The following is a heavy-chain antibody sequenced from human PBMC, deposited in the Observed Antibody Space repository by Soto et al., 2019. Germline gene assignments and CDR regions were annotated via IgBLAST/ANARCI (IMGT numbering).Heavy chain of an antibody. CDR2: ISYDGDNE. CDR1: GFTFSNYG. J-gene: IGHJ4*02. Sequence: QVQLVESGGGVVQPGRSLRLSCAASGFTFSNYGMHWVRQAPGKGLEWVAIISYDGDNEYYADSVRGRFTISRDNSKNTLYLQTSSLRHEDTAVYYCAKDGGPVYCNSPGRSAQHFDYWGQGTLVTVSS. V-gene: IGHV3-30*18. CDR3: AKDGGPVYCNSPGRSAQHFDY. D-gene: IGHD2-2*01.